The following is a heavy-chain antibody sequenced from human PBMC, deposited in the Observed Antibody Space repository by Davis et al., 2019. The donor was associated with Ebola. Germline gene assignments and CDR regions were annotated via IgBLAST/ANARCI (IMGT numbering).Heavy chain of an antibody. CDR1: GFTFGDYA. CDR2: IRSKAYGGTT. V-gene: IGHV3-49*03. J-gene: IGHJ6*02. D-gene: IGHD2-2*01. Sequence: GESLKISCTSSGFTFGDYAMSWFRQAPGKGLEWVGFIRSKAYGGTTEYAASVKGRFTISRDDSKSIAYLQMNSLKTEDTAVYYCTRSTSYYGGYYGMDVWGQGTTVTVSS. CDR3: TRSTSYYGGYYGMDV.